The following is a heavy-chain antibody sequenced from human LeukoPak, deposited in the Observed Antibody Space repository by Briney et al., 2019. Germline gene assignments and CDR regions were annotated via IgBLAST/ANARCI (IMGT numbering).Heavy chain of an antibody. CDR2: IYYSGST. J-gene: IGHJ2*01. V-gene: IGHV4-61*09. Sequence: PSQTLSLTCTVSGGSISSGSYYWRWIRQPAGKGLEWIGYIYYSGSTNYNPSLKSRVTISVDTSKNQFSLKLSSVTAADTAVYYCARGEQQLVRSWYFDLWGRGTLVTVSS. D-gene: IGHD6-13*01. CDR1: GGSISSGSYY. CDR3: ARGEQQLVRSWYFDL.